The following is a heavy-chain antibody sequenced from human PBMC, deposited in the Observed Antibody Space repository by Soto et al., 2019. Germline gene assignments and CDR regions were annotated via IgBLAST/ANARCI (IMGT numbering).Heavy chain of an antibody. CDR2: IYYSGST. CDR1: WGSISSSRYD. V-gene: IGHV4-39*02. J-gene: IGHJ4*02. Sequence: KTXETLSLPCPVSWGSISSSRYDWGWIRQPPGKVLEWIVSIYYSGSTYYNPSLKSRVTISVDTSKNQFSLKLSSVTAADTAVYYCARDYSGSRPYFDDWGQGTLVTVSS. D-gene: IGHD1-26*01. CDR3: ARDYSGSRPYFDD.